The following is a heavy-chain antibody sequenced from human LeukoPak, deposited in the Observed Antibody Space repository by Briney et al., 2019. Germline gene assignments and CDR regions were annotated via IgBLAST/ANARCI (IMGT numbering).Heavy chain of an antibody. V-gene: IGHV4-4*07. J-gene: IGHJ4*02. CDR3: AMTLSGRRFFDY. Sequence: PSETLSLTCTVSGGSISGYYWSWIRQPAGKGLEWIGRIYTSGTTHDNPSLKSRVTMSVDTSKNQVSLKVSSVTAADTAVYYCAMTLSGRRFFDYWGQGTLVTVSS. CDR1: GGSISGYY. CDR2: IYTSGTT. D-gene: IGHD3-10*01.